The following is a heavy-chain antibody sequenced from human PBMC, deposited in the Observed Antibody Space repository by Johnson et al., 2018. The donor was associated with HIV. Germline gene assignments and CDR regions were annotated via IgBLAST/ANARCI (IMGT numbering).Heavy chain of an antibody. Sequence: VQLVESGGGLIQPGGSLRLSCAASGFTVSRNYMNWVRQAPGEGLEWVSIIYSDGVTYYADSVKGRFTISRDNSKNTLYLQMNSLRAEDTAVYYCARFDSFDAFDILGQGTMVIVS. D-gene: IGHD3-9*01. J-gene: IGHJ3*02. V-gene: IGHV3-53*01. CDR1: GFTVSRNY. CDR3: ARFDSFDAFDI. CDR2: IYSDGVT.